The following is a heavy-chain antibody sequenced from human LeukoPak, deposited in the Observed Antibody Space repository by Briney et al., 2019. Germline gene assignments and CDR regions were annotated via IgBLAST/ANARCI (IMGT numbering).Heavy chain of an antibody. CDR2: IYYSGRST. Sequence: SETLSLTCTVSGYSISSGYYWGWIRQPPGKGLEWIGSIYYSGRSTYYNPSLKSRVTLSIDTSKNQFSLKLSSVTAADTAVYYCARVQGALWFGIDAFDIWGQGTMVTVSS. CDR1: GYSISSGYY. CDR3: ARVQGALWFGIDAFDI. J-gene: IGHJ3*02. D-gene: IGHD3-10*01. V-gene: IGHV4-38-2*02.